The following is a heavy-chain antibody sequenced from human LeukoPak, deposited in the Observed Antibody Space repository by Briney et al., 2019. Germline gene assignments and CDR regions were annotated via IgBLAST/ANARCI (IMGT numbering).Heavy chain of an antibody. CDR1: VGSISSSNW. Sequence: SGTLSLTCAVSVGSISSSNWWSWVRQPPGKGLEWIGEIYHSGSTNYNPSLKSRVTISVDKSKNQFSLKLSSVTAADTAVYYCARGEGYGSGSYSFHYWGQGTLVTVSS. CDR2: IYHSGST. J-gene: IGHJ4*02. D-gene: IGHD3-10*01. CDR3: ARGEGYGSGSYSFHY. V-gene: IGHV4-4*02.